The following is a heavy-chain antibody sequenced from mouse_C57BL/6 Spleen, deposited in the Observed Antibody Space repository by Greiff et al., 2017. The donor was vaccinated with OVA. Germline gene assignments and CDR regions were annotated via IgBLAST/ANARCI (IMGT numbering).Heavy chain of an antibody. Sequence: ESGPGLVKPSQSLSLTCSVTGYSITSGYYWNWIRQFPGNKLEWMGYISYDGSNNYNPSLKNRNSVTRYTSKNQVFLKLNSVTTEDTATDDCANYGNYPYYFDDWGQGTTLTVSS. J-gene: IGHJ2*01. D-gene: IGHD2-1*01. V-gene: IGHV3-6*01. CDR3: ANYGNYPYYFDD. CDR1: GYSITSGYY. CDR2: ISYDGSN.